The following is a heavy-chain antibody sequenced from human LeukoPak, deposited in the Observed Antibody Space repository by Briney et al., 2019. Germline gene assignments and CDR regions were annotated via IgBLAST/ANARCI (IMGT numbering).Heavy chain of an antibody. CDR1: AFTISGYA. CDR2: ISYSGTNA. D-gene: IGHD3-10*01. CDR3: AKATHGDYYYYMDV. Sequence: GSLRLSCAASAFTISGYAMTWVRQAPGKGLEWVSTISYSGTNAYYADSVKGRFTISRDNSKNMLYLQMNSLRAEDTTPYYCAKATHGDYYYYMDVWGKGTTVTVSS. J-gene: IGHJ6*03. V-gene: IGHV3-23*01.